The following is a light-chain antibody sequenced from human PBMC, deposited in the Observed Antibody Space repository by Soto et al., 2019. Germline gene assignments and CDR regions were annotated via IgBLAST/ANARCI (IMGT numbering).Light chain of an antibody. CDR3: ETWDLSLSAVI. V-gene: IGLV1-51*02. CDR1: SSNIGKKY. CDR2: END. Sequence: QSVLTQPPSVSAAPGQKVTISCSGSSSNIGKKYVSWYQQVPGTAPKLLSYENDKRPSEIPDRFSGSKSGTSATLGITGLQAGDEADYYCETWDLSLSAVIFGGGTKVTVL. J-gene: IGLJ2*01.